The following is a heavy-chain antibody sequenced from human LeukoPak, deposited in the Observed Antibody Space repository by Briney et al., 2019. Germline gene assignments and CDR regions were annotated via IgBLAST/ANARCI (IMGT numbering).Heavy chain of an antibody. D-gene: IGHD1-26*01. CDR1: GGSFSGYY. CDR2: INHSGST. CDR3: ARDHGGSYFY. V-gene: IGHV4-34*01. Sequence: PSETLSLTCAVYGGSFSGYYWSWIRQPPGKGLEWIGEINHSGSTNYNPSLKSRVTISVDTSKNQFSLKLSSVTAADTAVYYCARDHGGSYFYWGQGTLVTVSS. J-gene: IGHJ4*02.